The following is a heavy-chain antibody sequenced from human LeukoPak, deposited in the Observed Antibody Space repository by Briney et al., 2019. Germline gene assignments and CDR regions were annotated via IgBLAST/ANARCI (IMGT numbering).Heavy chain of an antibody. J-gene: IGHJ6*02. CDR2: INPNSGGT. Sequence: GASVKVSCKAPGYTFTGYYMHWVRQAPGQGLEWMGWINPNSGGTNYAQKFQGRVTMTRDTSISTAYMELSRLRSDDTAVYYCANTGTYYYYYGLDVWGQGTTVTVSS. D-gene: IGHD1-1*01. CDR3: ANTGTYYYYYGLDV. V-gene: IGHV1-2*02. CDR1: GYTFTGYY.